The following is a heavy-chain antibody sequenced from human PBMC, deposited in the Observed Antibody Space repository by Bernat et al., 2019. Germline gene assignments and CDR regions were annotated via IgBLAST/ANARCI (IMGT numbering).Heavy chain of an antibody. J-gene: IGHJ4*02. CDR3: AKDLRGRRDGYPRLGDY. D-gene: IGHD5-24*01. V-gene: IGHV3-23*01. CDR1: GFTFNSQS. CDR2: ISSSGGST. Sequence: EVQLLESGGGLVQPGGSLRLSCAASGFTFNSQSMSWVRQAPGKGLEWVSTISSSGGSTYYADAVKGRFTISRDNSKNTLYLQMNSLRAEDTAVYYCAKDLRGRRDGYPRLGDYWGQGTLVTVSS.